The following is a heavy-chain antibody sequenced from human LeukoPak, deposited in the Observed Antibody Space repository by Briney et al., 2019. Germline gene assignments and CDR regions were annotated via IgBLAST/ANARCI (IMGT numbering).Heavy chain of an antibody. CDR3: ARVAAGAGGYFDY. V-gene: IGHV1-2*02. D-gene: IGHD6-13*01. Sequence: ASVKVSCKASGYTFTGYYMHWVRQAPGQGLEWMGWINPNSGGTNYAQKFQGRVTMTRYTSISTAYMELSRLRSDDTAVYYCARVAAGAGGYFDYWGQGTLVTVSS. CDR1: GYTFTGYY. CDR2: INPNSGGT. J-gene: IGHJ4*02.